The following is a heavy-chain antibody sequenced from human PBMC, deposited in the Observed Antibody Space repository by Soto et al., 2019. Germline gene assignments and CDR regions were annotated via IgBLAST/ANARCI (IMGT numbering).Heavy chain of an antibody. CDR2: ISAYNGNT. J-gene: IGHJ3*02. CDR1: GYTFTSYG. CDR3: ARDDYDILTGPPGAFDI. D-gene: IGHD3-9*01. Sequence: QVQLVQSGAEVKKPGASVKVSCKASGYTFTSYGISWVRQAPGQGLEWMGWISAYNGNTNYAQKLQGRVTMTTDTSTSTAYMELRSLRSDDTAVYYRARDDYDILTGPPGAFDIWGQGTMVTVSS. V-gene: IGHV1-18*04.